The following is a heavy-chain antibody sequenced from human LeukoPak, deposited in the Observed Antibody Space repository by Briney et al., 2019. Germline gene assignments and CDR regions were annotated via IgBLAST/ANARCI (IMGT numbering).Heavy chain of an antibody. CDR1: GGSISSYY. J-gene: IGHJ6*03. Sequence: PSETLSLTCTVSGGSISSYYWSWIRQPPGKGLEWIGQIYYGGSINYSPSLKSRVTMSVDTSKNHISLKLRSVTAADTAVYYCASSLFWSGYYSWSYYYYMDVWGKGTTVTVSS. D-gene: IGHD3-3*01. CDR3: ASSLFWSGYYSWSYYYYMDV. CDR2: IYYGGSI. V-gene: IGHV4-59*01.